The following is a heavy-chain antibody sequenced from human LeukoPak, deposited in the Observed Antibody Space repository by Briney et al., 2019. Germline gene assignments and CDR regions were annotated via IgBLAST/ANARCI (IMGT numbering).Heavy chain of an antibody. V-gene: IGHV4-31*03. D-gene: IGHD2-2*01. CDR1: GGSITSGTYY. CDR2: IYSSGDT. CDR3: ARDCSSTSCPWDY. Sequence: SETLSLTCTVSGGSITSGTYYWTWLRHRPGKGLEWIGYIYSSGDTQYNPSLRSRLTMSVDTSKSQFSLNLSSVTAADTAVYFCARDCSSTSCPWDYWGQGTLVTVSS. J-gene: IGHJ4*02.